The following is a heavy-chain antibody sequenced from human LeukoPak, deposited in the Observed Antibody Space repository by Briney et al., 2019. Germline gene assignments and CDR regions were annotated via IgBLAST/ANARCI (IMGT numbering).Heavy chain of an antibody. CDR2: IKQDGSEK. D-gene: IGHD6-19*01. J-gene: IGHJ6*02. CDR1: GFTFSSYA. CDR3: ARGRRPDSSGWYLEDYYYGMDV. V-gene: IGHV3-7*01. Sequence: GGSLRLSCAASGFTFSSYAMSWVRRAPGKGLEWVANIKQDGSEKYYVDSVKGRFTISRDNAKNSLYLQMNSLRAEDTAVYYCARGRRPDSSGWYLEDYYYGMDVWGQGTTVTVSS.